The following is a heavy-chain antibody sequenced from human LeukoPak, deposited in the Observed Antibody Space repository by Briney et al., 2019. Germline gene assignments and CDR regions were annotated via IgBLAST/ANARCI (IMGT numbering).Heavy chain of an antibody. CDR3: AKDSRRWTYYDFWSGYPFDY. D-gene: IGHD3-3*01. J-gene: IGHJ4*02. V-gene: IGHV3-30*18. CDR2: ISYDGSNK. Sequence: PGGSLRLSCAASGFTFSSYGMHWVRQAPGKGLEWVAFISYDGSNKYYADSVKGRFTISRDNSKNTLYLQMNSLRAEDTAVYYCAKDSRRWTYYDFWSGYPFDYWGQGTLVTVSS. CDR1: GFTFSSYG.